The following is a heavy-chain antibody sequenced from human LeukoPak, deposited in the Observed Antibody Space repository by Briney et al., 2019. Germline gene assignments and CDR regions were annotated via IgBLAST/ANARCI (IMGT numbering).Heavy chain of an antibody. D-gene: IGHD3-22*01. J-gene: IGHJ6*03. CDR3: ARGTYDSSGYYSSGYYYYYMDV. CDR1: GGTFSNSA. CDR2: IIPIFDAT. V-gene: IGHV1-69*13. Sequence: GASVKVSCKASGGTFSNSAITWLRQAPGQGLEWMGGIIPIFDATHYAQKFQGRVTITADESTSTAYMELSSLRSKDTAVYYCARGTYDSSGYYSSGYYYYYMDVWGKGTTVTVSS.